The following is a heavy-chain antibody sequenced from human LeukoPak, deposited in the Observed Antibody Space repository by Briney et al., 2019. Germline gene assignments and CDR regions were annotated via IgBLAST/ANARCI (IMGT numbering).Heavy chain of an antibody. Sequence: GGSLRLSCAASGFTFDDYGMSWVRQAPGKGLELVSGINWNGGSTGYADSVKGRFTISRDNAKNSLYLQMNSLRAEDTALYYCARDGSYYALDYWGQGTLVTVSS. V-gene: IGHV3-20*04. CDR3: ARDGSYYALDY. D-gene: IGHD1-26*01. CDR2: INWNGGST. J-gene: IGHJ4*02. CDR1: GFTFDDYG.